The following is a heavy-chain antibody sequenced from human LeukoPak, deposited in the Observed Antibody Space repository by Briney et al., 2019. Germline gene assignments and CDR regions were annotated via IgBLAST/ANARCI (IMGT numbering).Heavy chain of an antibody. D-gene: IGHD7-27*01. V-gene: IGHV4-34*01. Sequence: SETRSLTCAVYGGSFSGYYWSWIRQPPGKGLEWIGEINHSGSTNYNPSLKSRVTISVDTSKNQFSLKLSSVTAADTAVYYCARAAAGDSDYWGQGTLVTVSS. CDR3: ARAAAGDSDY. CDR1: GGSFSGYY. CDR2: INHSGST. J-gene: IGHJ4*02.